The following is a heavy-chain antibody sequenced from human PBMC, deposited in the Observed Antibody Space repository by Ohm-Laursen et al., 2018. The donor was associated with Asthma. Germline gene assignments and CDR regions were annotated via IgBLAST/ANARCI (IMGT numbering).Heavy chain of an antibody. J-gene: IGHJ4*02. V-gene: IGHV2-5*02. CDR3: AHDSNWVIDY. CDR1: GFSLRTKDVA. D-gene: IGHD7-27*01. CDR2: IHWDDTK. Sequence: TQTLTLTGTFSGFSLRTKDVAVGWIRQPPGKALEWLALIHWDDTKRYSPSLNNRLTIIKDASKNQVVLIMTDMGPVDTGTYYCAHDSNWVIDYWGQGTLVTVSS.